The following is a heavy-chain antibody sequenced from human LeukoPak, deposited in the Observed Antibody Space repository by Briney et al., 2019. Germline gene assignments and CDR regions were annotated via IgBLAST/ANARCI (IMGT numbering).Heavy chain of an antibody. CDR2: ISSSGSTI. D-gene: IGHD6-19*01. V-gene: IGHV3-48*03. CDR3: ASHSGWSKGNFDY. Sequence: GGSLRLSCAASGFTFSSYEMNWVRQAPGKGLEWVSYISSSGSTIYYADSVKGRFTISRDNSKNTLYLQMNSLRAEDTAVYYCASHSGWSKGNFDYWGQGTLVTVSS. J-gene: IGHJ4*02. CDR1: GFTFSSYE.